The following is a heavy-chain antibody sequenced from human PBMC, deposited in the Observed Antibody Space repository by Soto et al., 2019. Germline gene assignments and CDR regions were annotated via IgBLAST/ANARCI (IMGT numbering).Heavy chain of an antibody. D-gene: IGHD5-12*01. CDR1: GDSVSSNTAA. J-gene: IGHJ6*03. CDR2: TYFRSRWYN. V-gene: IGHV6-1*01. CDR3: ARDRESGYSIYYYYMDV. Sequence: SQTLSLTCAISGDSVSSNTAAWHWIRQSPSRGLEWLGRTYFRSRWYNDYAVSVKSRITINADTSKNQFSLHLNSVSPEDTAVYYYARDRESGYSIYYYYMDVWGKGTTVTVSS.